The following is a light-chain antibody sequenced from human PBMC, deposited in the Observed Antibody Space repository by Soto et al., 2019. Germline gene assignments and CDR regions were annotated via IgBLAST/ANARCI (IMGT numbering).Light chain of an antibody. V-gene: IGKV3-11*01. Sequence: EIVLTQSPATLSLSPGERATLSCRASQSVSSYLAWYQQKPGQAPRLLIYDASNRATGIPARFSGSGSGTDFTLTISSPEPEDFAVYYCQQRSNWLPLTVGGGTKVEIK. J-gene: IGKJ4*01. CDR1: QSVSSY. CDR2: DAS. CDR3: QQRSNWLPLT.